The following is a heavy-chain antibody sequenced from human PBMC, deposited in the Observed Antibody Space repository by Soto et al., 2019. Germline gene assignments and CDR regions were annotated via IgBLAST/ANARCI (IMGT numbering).Heavy chain of an antibody. J-gene: IGHJ5*02. D-gene: IGHD4-17*01. CDR1: GYNFVTHW. CDR2: IYPGDSDS. V-gene: IGHV5-51*01. Sequence: GESLKISCEGFGYNFVTHWIAWVRQMPGKGLEYMGIIYPGDSDSRYSPSFQGQVTFSADKSISTVYLQWNSLQASDTAIYYCARHGFYGDYASNYFDPWGQGTLVTVSS. CDR3: ARHGFYGDYASNYFDP.